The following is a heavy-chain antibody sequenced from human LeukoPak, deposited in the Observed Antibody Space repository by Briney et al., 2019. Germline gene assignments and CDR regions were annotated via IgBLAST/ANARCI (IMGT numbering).Heavy chain of an antibody. CDR3: AKEPVVALNWFDP. J-gene: IGHJ5*02. CDR2: ISGSGVST. CDR1: GFTFSSYG. D-gene: IGHD2-15*01. V-gene: IGHV3-23*01. Sequence: GGSLRLSCAASGFTFSSYGMSWVRQAPEKGLEWVSAISGSGVSTYYADSVKGRFTISRDNSKNTVYMQMNSLRVEDTAVYYCAKEPVVALNWFDPWGQGILVTVSS.